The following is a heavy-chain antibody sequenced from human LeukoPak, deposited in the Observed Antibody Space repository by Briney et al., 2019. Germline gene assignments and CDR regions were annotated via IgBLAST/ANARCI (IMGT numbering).Heavy chain of an antibody. CDR1: GGTFSSYA. CDR2: TIPILGIA. D-gene: IGHD4-17*01. V-gene: IGHV1-69*04. J-gene: IGHJ4*02. CDR3: AKDYGDYVINY. Sequence: SVKVSCKASGGTFSSYAISWVRQAPGQGLEWMGRTIPILGIANYAQKFQGRVTITADKSTSTAYMELSSLRSEDTAVYYCAKDYGDYVINYWGQGTLVTVSS.